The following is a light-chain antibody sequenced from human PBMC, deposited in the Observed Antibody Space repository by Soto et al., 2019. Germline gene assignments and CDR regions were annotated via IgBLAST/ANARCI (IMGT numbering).Light chain of an antibody. J-gene: IGLJ2*01. CDR3: SAYAGSSVL. V-gene: IGLV2-14*01. Sequence: QSVLTQPASVSGSPGQSLTISCTGPSSDVGGYDYVSWYQQYPDKAPKLMIFEVSNRPSGVSNRFSGSKSGNTASLTISGLQTEEEADYYCSAYAGSSVLFGGGTKLT. CDR2: EVS. CDR1: SSDVGGYDY.